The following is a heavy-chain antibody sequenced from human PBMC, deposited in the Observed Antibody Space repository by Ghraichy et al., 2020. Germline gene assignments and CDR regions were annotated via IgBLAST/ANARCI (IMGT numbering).Heavy chain of an antibody. Sequence: SETLSLTCAVYGGSFSGYYWSWIRQPPGKGLEWIGEINHSGSTNYNPSLKSRVTISVDTSKNQFSLKLSSVTAADTAVYYCARVSRYYYDSSGYCNWGQGTLVTVSS. CDR3: ARVSRYYYDSSGYCN. CDR1: GGSFSGYY. J-gene: IGHJ4*02. V-gene: IGHV4-34*01. CDR2: INHSGST. D-gene: IGHD3-22*01.